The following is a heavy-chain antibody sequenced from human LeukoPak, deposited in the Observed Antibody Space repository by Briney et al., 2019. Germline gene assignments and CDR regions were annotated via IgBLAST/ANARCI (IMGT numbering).Heavy chain of an antibody. CDR2: ISSSGSTI. Sequence: GRSLRLSCAASGFTFDDYAMHWVRQAPGKGLEWVSYISSSGSTIYYADSVKGRFTISRDNAKNSLYLQMNSLRAEDTAVYYCARDSRGLDYWGQGTLVTVSS. CDR3: ARDSRGLDY. D-gene: IGHD5-12*01. V-gene: IGHV3-48*03. J-gene: IGHJ4*02. CDR1: GFTFDDYA.